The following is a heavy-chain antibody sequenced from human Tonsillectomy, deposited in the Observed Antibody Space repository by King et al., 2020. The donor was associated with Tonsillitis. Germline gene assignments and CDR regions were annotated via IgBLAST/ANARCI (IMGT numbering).Heavy chain of an antibody. CDR3: PSARI. J-gene: IGHJ4*02. V-gene: IGHV3-48*04. CDR2: ISSSSSTI. CDR1: GFTFSNYH. Sequence: QLVQSGGGLVQPGGSLRLSCAASGFTFSNYHMNWVRQAPGKGLEWVSYISSSSSTIYYADSVKGRFTISRDNAKNSLFLQMNSLRVEDTAVYYCPSARIRGQRTRVTVSS.